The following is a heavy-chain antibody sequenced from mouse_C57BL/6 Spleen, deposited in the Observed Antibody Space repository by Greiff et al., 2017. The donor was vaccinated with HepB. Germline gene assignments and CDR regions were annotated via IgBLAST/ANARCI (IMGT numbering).Heavy chain of an antibody. CDR1: GFSLTSYG. J-gene: IGHJ4*01. Sequence: QVQLKESGPGLVQPSQSLSITCTVSGFSLTSYGVHWVRQSPGKGLEWLGVIWSGGSTDYNAAFISRMSNSKDNSKSQVFFKMNSLHADDTAIYYCARNSEITRAMDYWGQGTSVTVSS. CDR2: IWSGGST. D-gene: IGHD2-4*01. V-gene: IGHV2-2*01. CDR3: ARNSEITRAMDY.